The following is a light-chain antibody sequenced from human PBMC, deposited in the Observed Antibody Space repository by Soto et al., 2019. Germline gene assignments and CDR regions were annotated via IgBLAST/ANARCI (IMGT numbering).Light chain of an antibody. V-gene: IGKV1-5*01. Sequence: DIQMTQSPSTLSASVGDRVTITCRASQSITTKLAWYQQKAGKAPKVLIYDASTWESGVPSRFSGSGSGTEITLTISRLQHDFLANYCHQQYHTYPRTFGQGTMVEIK. CDR1: QSITTK. J-gene: IGKJ1*01. CDR2: DAS. CDR3: QQYHTYPRT.